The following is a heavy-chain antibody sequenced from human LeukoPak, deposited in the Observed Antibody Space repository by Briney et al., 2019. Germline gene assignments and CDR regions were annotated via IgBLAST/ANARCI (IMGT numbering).Heavy chain of an antibody. CDR1: GYTFTGYY. V-gene: IGHV1-2*02. CDR2: INPNSGGT. Sequence: ASVKVSCKASGYTFTGYYMHWVRQAPGQGLEWVGWINPNSGGTNCAQKFQGRVTMTRDTSISTAYMELSRLRSDDTAVYYCATGGVIAAAATFDPWGQGTLVTVSS. J-gene: IGHJ5*02. CDR3: ATGGVIAAAATFDP. D-gene: IGHD6-13*01.